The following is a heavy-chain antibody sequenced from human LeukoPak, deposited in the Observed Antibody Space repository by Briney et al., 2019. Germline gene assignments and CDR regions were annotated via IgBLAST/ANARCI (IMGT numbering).Heavy chain of an antibody. D-gene: IGHD3-22*01. J-gene: IGHJ4*02. V-gene: IGHV1-69*01. CDR2: IIPIFGTA. CDR3: ASVRGGYYHY. CDR1: GGTFSSYA. Sequence: SVKVSCKASGGTFSSYAISWVRQAPGQGLEWMGGIIPIFGTANYAQKFQGRVTIIADESTNTAYMELSSLRSEDTAVYYCASVRGGYYHYWGQGTLVTVSS.